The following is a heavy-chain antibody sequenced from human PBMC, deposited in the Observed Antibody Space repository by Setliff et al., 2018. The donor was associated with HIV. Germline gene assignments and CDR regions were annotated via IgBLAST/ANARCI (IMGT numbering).Heavy chain of an antibody. V-gene: IGHV5-51*01. CDR2: IYPGDSHT. Sequence: GESLKISCKGSGYSFTSYWIGWVRQMPGKGLEWMGIIYPGDSHTRYSLSFQGQVTISVDNSISTAYLQWSTLKASDTAIYYCARHINYYGSGSYPEYWGQGTLVTVPQ. J-gene: IGHJ4*02. CDR3: ARHINYYGSGSYPEY. CDR1: GYSFTSYW. D-gene: IGHD3-10*01.